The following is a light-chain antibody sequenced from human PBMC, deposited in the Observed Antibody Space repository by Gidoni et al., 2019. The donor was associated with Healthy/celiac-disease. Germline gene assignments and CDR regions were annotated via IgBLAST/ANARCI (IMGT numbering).Light chain of an antibody. CDR1: AVGEKD. J-gene: IGLJ2*01. V-gene: IGLV3-1*01. Sequence: SYELTQPPSVSGSPGQTASTTCSGDAVGEKDACWYQQKPGQSPELVSYQDSKRPSGIPERFSGSNSGNSATLTISVTQAMDEADYYCQAWDSSTVVFGGGTKLTVL. CDR2: QDS. CDR3: QAWDSSTVV.